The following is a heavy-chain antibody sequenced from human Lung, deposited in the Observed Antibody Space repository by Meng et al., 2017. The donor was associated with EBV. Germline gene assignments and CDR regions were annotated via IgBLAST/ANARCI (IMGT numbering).Heavy chain of an antibody. CDR1: VYTFTSYA. Sequence: VQLHHSMSELKNPGASVTFHLKASVYTFTSYAIHGVRQAPGQGLEWMGWINTNTGNPTYAQGFTGRFVFSLDTSVSTAYLQISSLKAADTAVYYCARLYCSGGSCYTIDYWGQGTLVTVSS. D-gene: IGHD2-15*01. CDR2: INTNTGNP. J-gene: IGHJ4*02. CDR3: ARLYCSGGSCYTIDY. V-gene: IGHV7-4-1*02.